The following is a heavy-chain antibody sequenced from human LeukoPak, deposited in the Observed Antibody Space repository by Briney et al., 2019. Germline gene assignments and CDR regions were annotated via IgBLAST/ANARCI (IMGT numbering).Heavy chain of an antibody. J-gene: IGHJ2*01. CDR1: GFTVSSNY. V-gene: IGHV3-53*01. CDR3: ARGWWGSVAARLSWYFDL. CDR2: IKSGGST. Sequence: GGSLRRSCAASGFTVSSNYMSWVRQAPGKGLEWVSLIKSGGSTYYADSVKGRFTISRDNSKNTLYLQMNSLRAEDTAVYYCARGWWGSVAARLSWYFDLWGRGTLVTVSS. D-gene: IGHD6-6*01.